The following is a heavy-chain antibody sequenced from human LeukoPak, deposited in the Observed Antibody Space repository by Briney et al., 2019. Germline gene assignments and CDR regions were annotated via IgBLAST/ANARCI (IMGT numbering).Heavy chain of an antibody. Sequence: GGSLRLSCAASGFTFSSYGMHWVRQAPGKGLVWVAFIRYDGSNKYYADSVKGRFTISRDNSKNTLYLQMNSLRAEDTAVYYCAKDLRRYYYMDVWGKGTTVTVSS. CDR1: GFTFSSYG. CDR2: IRYDGSNK. V-gene: IGHV3-30*02. CDR3: AKDLRRYYYMDV. J-gene: IGHJ6*03.